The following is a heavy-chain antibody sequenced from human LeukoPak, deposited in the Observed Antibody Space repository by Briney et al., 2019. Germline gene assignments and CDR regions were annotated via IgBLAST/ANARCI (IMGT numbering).Heavy chain of an antibody. D-gene: IGHD2-15*01. CDR2: IYSAGST. Sequence: GGSLRLSCAASGFTVSSNYMSWVRQAPGKGLEWVSVIYSAGSTYYADSVKGRFTISGDSSKNTLYLQVNSLRAEDTAVYYCARDPYCSGGTCYPAPYYGMDVWGQGTTVTVSS. V-gene: IGHV3-66*01. CDR1: GFTVSSNY. J-gene: IGHJ6*02. CDR3: ARDPYCSGGTCYPAPYYGMDV.